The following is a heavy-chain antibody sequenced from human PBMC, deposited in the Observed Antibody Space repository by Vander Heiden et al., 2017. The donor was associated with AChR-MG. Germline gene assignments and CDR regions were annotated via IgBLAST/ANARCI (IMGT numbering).Heavy chain of an antibody. Sequence: EVQLVESGGGLVQPGGSRRLSCAASGFTFNSYEMNGVRQAPGEGLEWVSYISSSGIIRYYADSVKGRFTISRDNAKNSLYLQMNSLRAEDTAVYYCARLDSRYYFDYWGQGTLVTVSS. CDR2: ISSSGIIR. CDR3: ARLDSRYYFDY. J-gene: IGHJ4*02. D-gene: IGHD1-1*01. CDR1: GFTFNSYE. V-gene: IGHV3-48*03.